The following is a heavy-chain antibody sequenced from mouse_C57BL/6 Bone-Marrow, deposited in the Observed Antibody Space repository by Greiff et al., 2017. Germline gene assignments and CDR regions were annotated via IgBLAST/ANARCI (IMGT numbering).Heavy chain of an antibody. V-gene: IGHV1-64*01. D-gene: IGHD1-1*01. CDR3: AREVYYYGSSYLYYYAMDY. CDR2: IPPNSGST. CDR1: GYTFTSYW. Sequence: QVQLQQPGAELVKPGASVKLSCKASGYTFTSYWMHWVKQRPGQGLEWIGMIPPNSGSTNYNEKFQSKATLTVDKSSSTAYMQLSSLTSEDSAVYYCAREVYYYGSSYLYYYAMDYWGQGTSVTVSS. J-gene: IGHJ4*01.